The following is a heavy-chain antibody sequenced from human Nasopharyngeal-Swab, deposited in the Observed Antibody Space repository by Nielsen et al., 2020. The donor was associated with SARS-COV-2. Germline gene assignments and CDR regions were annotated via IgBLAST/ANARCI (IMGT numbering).Heavy chain of an antibody. D-gene: IGHD3-10*01. J-gene: IGHJ6*03. V-gene: IGHV4-39*07. CDR3: ARERGRGGIWNYYYYYMDV. CDR2: IYYSGST. Sequence: CQAPGKGLAWIGSIYYSGSTYYNPSLKSRVTISVDTSKNQFSLKLSSVTAADTAVYYCARERGRGGIWNYYYYYMDVWGKGTTVTVSS.